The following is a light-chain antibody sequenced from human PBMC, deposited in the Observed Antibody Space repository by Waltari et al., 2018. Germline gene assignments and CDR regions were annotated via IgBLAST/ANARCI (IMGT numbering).Light chain of an antibody. V-gene: IGKV1-39*01. J-gene: IGKJ5*01. CDR1: QSSSDY. CDR2: AAS. Sequence: EIQMTQSPSSLSASVGDRVTITCRASQSSSDYLNWYQQKPGKAPKLLIYAASTLQSGVPSRFSGSGSGTDFALTISSLQPEDFATYYCQQSYSFGQGTRLEIK. CDR3: QQSYS.